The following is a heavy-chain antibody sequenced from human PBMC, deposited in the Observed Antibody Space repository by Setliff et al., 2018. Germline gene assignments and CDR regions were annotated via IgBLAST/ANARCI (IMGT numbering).Heavy chain of an antibody. CDR3: ANWPGTRTMTTFFGPLDY. J-gene: IGHJ4*02. CDR2: ISETGGNT. CDR1: GFTFTNCA. D-gene: IGHD3-16*01. Sequence: PGGSLRLSCAASGFTFTNCAMVWVRQAPGKGLEWVADISETGGNTYYIDAVRGRFTISRDNSRNTLYLQMNSLRAEYTAVYYCANWPGTRTMTTFFGPLDYWGQGTLVTVSS. V-gene: IGHV3-23*01.